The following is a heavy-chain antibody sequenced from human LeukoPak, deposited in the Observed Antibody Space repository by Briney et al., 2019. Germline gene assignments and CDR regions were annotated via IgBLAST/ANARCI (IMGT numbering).Heavy chain of an antibody. CDR1: GFTFSSYA. J-gene: IGHJ4*02. Sequence: GGSLRLSCAASGFTFSSYAMSWVRQAPGKGLEWVSAISGSGGSTYYADSVKGRFTISRDNSKNTLYLQMNSLRAEDTAVYYCAKVRDYYDSSGYYYARGFDYWGQGTLVTVSS. CDR2: ISGSGGST. D-gene: IGHD3-22*01. CDR3: AKVRDYYDSSGYYYARGFDY. V-gene: IGHV3-23*01.